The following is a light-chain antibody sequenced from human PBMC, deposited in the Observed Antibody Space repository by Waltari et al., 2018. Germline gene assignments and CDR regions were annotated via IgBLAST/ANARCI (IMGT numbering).Light chain of an antibody. J-gene: IGKJ3*01. CDR3: QQYNNWPPLFT. CDR2: GAS. CDR1: QSVRSN. Sequence: EIVMTQSPATLSVSPGERATPSCRASQSVRSNLAWYQQKPGQAPRLLIYGASTRATGIPARFSGTGSGTEFTLTISSLQSEDFAVYYCQQYNNWPPLFTFGPGTKVDMK. V-gene: IGKV3D-15*01.